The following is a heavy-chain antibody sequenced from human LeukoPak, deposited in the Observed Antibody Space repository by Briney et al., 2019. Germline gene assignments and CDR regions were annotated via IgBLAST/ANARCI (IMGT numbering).Heavy chain of an antibody. Sequence: ASVKVSCKASGYTFTSYDINWVRQATGQGLEGMGWMNPNSGNTGYAQKFQGRVTMTRNTSISTAYMELSSLRSEDTAVYYCARHLGYCSGGSCDDYYYYGMDVWGQGTTVTVSS. V-gene: IGHV1-8*01. CDR2: MNPNSGNT. CDR3: ARHLGYCSGGSCDDYYYYGMDV. J-gene: IGHJ6*02. CDR1: GYTFTSYD. D-gene: IGHD2-15*01.